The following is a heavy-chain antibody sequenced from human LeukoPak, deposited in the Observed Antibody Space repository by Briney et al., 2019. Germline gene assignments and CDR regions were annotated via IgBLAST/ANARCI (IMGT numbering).Heavy chain of an antibody. Sequence: GGSLRLSCAASGFTFSSYAMSWVRQAPGKGLEWVSAISGSGGSTYYADSVKGRFTISRDNSKNTMYLQMNSLRAEDTAVYCCAKGNDILTGRLFEYWGQGTLVTVSS. CDR1: GFTFSSYA. J-gene: IGHJ4*02. CDR2: ISGSGGST. D-gene: IGHD3-9*01. V-gene: IGHV3-23*01. CDR3: AKGNDILTGRLFEY.